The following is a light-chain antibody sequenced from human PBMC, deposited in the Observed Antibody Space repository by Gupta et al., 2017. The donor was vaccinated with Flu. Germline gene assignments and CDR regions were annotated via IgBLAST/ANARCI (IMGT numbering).Light chain of an antibody. V-gene: IGKV1-39*01. CDR3: QQGDSTPPT. CDR2: AAS. Sequence: DIQMTQSPSSLSASVGDTVTITCRASQSISSYLNWYQQKPGKAPKLLIYAASRLESGVPSRFSGSGSGTDFTLTISRLQPEDFATYYCQQGDSTPPTFGHGTKVDIK. J-gene: IGKJ3*01. CDR1: QSISSY.